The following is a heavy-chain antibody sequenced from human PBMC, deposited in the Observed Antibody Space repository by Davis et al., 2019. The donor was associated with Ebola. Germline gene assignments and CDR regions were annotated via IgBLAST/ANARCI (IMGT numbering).Heavy chain of an antibody. Sequence: GESLKISCAASGFTFSSYSMNWVRQAPGKGLEWVSSISSSSSYIYYADSVKGRFTISRDNAKNSLYLQMNSLRAEDTAVYYCARGNTVVADDYWGQGTLVTVSS. CDR3: ARGNTVVADDY. V-gene: IGHV3-21*01. CDR1: GFTFSSYS. J-gene: IGHJ4*02. D-gene: IGHD6-19*01. CDR2: ISSSSSYI.